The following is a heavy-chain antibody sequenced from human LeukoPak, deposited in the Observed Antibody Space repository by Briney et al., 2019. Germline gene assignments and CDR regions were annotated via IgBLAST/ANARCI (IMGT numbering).Heavy chain of an antibody. D-gene: IGHD3-22*01. CDR1: GYTFTSYG. J-gene: IGHJ4*02. V-gene: IGHV1-18*01. Sequence: ASVKVSCKASGYTFTSYGISWVRQAPGQGLEWMGWISAYNGNTNYAQKLQGRVTMTNDTSTSTSYMELRSLRSDDTAVYYCARHPYSSGYYFEDYGGQGNLVTVSS. CDR3: ARHPYSSGYYFEDY. CDR2: ISAYNGNT.